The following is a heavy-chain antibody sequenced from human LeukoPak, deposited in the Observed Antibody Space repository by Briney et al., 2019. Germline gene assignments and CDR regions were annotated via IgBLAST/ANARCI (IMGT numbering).Heavy chain of an antibody. CDR1: GFTFSDHY. D-gene: IGHD6-13*01. CDR2: INHSGST. CDR3: ARRVRLSAAGAFDI. Sequence: LRLSCAASGFTFSDHYMDWVRQAPGKGLEWIGEINHSGSTKYNPSLKSRVTISVDTSKNQFSLKLSSVTAADTALYYCARRVRLSAAGAFDIWDQGTMVTVSS. V-gene: IGHV4-34*01. J-gene: IGHJ3*02.